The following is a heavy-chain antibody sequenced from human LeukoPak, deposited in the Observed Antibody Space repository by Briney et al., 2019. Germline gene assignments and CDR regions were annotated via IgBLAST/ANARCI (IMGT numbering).Heavy chain of an antibody. CDR1: GFTFSSYA. CDR3: ARGGRSSTSCQDY. J-gene: IGHJ4*02. D-gene: IGHD2-2*01. Sequence: PGGSLRLSCAASGFTFSSYAMHWVRQAPGKGLEWVAVISYDGSNKCYADSVKGRFTISRDNSKNTLYLQMNSLRAEDTAVYYCARGGRSSTSCQDYWGQGTLVTVSS. CDR2: ISYDGSNK. V-gene: IGHV3-30*01.